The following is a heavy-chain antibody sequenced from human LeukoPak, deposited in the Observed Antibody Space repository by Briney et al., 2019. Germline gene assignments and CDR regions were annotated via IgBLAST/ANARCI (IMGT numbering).Heavy chain of an antibody. CDR3: ARHVFAVQLWSHFDY. V-gene: IGHV4-39*01. CDR1: GGSISSSSYY. Sequence: PSETLSVTCTVSGGSISSSSYYWGWIRQPPGKGLEWIGSIYYSGSTYYNPSLKSRVTISVDTSKNQFSLKLSSVTAADTAVYYYARHVFAVQLWSHFDYWGQGTLVTVSS. CDR2: IYYSGST. J-gene: IGHJ4*02. D-gene: IGHD5-18*01.